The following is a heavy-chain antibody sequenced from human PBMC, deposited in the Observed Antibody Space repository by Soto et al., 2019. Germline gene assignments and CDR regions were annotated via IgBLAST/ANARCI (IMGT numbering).Heavy chain of an antibody. D-gene: IGHD3-22*01. Sequence: SETLSLTCTVSGGSISSGDYHWIWIRQPPGKGLEWIGYIYYSGSTHYNSSLKSRVTISVDTSKNQFSLKLSSVTAADTAMYYCARFSSGYFFDYWGQGALVTVSS. CDR2: IYYSGST. J-gene: IGHJ4*02. CDR1: GGSISSGDYH. CDR3: ARFSSGYFFDY. V-gene: IGHV4-30-4*01.